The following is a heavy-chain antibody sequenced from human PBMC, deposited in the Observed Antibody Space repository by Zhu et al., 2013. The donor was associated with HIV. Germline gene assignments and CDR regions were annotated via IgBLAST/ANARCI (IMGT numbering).Heavy chain of an antibody. Sequence: QVQLQHGAQDCWKPSVDPVPHLRCLCGSFSDYSWNWIRQPPGKRLEWIGEISHTGSTNYNPSLKSRLTISLDTSKSQFSLRLTSVTAADTAVYYCGRYPNSRSRTVIPSAIKWFDPWGQGTLVTVS. V-gene: IGHV4-34*01. CDR2: ISHTGST. D-gene: IGHD2-2*01. J-gene: IGHJ5*02. CDR1: GSFSDYS. CDR3: GRYPNSRSRTVIPSAIKWFDP.